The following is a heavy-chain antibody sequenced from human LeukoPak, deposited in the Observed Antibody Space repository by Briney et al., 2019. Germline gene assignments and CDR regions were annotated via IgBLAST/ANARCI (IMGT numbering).Heavy chain of an antibody. J-gene: IGHJ4*02. CDR1: GGSFSGYY. D-gene: IGHD3-22*01. Sequence: SETLSLTCAVYGGSFSGYYWGWIRQPPGKGLEWIGEINHSGSTNYNPSLKSRVTISVDTSKNQFSLKLSSVTAADTAVYYCARSAYSSGYYYWGQGTLVTVSS. CDR2: INHSGST. CDR3: ARSAYSSGYYY. V-gene: IGHV4-34*01.